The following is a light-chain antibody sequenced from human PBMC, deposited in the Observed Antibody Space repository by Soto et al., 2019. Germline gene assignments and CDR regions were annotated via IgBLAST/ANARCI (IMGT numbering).Light chain of an antibody. CDR3: QQYGSSLPIT. V-gene: IGKV3-11*01. CDR2: DAS. J-gene: IGKJ5*01. CDR1: QSVSSY. Sequence: EIVLTQSPATLSLSPGERATLSCRASQSVSSYLAWYQQKPGQAPRLLIYDASNRATGIPARFSGSGSVTEFTLTISSLQSEDFAVYYCQQYGSSLPITFGQGTRLEIK.